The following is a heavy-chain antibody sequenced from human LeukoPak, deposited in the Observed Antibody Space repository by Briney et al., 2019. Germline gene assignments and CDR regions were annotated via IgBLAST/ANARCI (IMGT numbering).Heavy chain of an antibody. Sequence: PSETLSLTCTVSGGSIRTYYWSWIRQPPGKGLEWIGFIYYSGSTKYNPSLKSRVTISVDTSKNQFSLKLSSVTAADTAVYYCARAQSYVGYVEADCWGQGTLVTVSS. D-gene: IGHD5-12*01. J-gene: IGHJ4*02. CDR3: ARAQSYVGYVEADC. V-gene: IGHV4-59*01. CDR1: GGSIRTYY. CDR2: IYYSGST.